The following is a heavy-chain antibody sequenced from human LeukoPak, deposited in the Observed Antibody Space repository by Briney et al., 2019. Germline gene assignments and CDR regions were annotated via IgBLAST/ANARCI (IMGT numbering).Heavy chain of an antibody. Sequence: PSETLSLTCAVYGESFSGYYWSWIRQPPGKGLEWIGEINHSGSTNYNPSLKSRVTISVDRSKNQFSLKLSSVTAADTAVYYCARGGHSSSWYQDWYFDLWGRGTLVTVSS. V-gene: IGHV4-34*01. J-gene: IGHJ2*01. CDR3: ARGGHSSSWYQDWYFDL. CDR2: INHSGST. CDR1: GESFSGYY. D-gene: IGHD6-13*01.